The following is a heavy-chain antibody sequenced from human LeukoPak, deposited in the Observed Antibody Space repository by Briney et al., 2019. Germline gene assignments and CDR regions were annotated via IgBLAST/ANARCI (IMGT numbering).Heavy chain of an antibody. CDR3: ARMSGYCSGDSCYGNNWFDP. CDR2: IIPIFDTA. J-gene: IGHJ5*02. CDR1: GVTFSSYA. D-gene: IGHD2-15*01. V-gene: IGHV1-69*13. Sequence: SVKVSCKASGVTFSSYAINGVRQAPGQGLEWMGGIIPIFDTANYAQKFQGRVTITADESTSTAYMELSSLRSEDTAVYSCARMSGYCSGDSCYGNNWFDPWGQGTLVTVSS.